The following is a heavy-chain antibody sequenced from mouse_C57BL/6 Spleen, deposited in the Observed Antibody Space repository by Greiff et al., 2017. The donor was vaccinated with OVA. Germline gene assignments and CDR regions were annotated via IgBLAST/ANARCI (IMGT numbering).Heavy chain of an antibody. CDR1: GYTFTSYG. D-gene: IGHD1-1*01. CDR2: IYPRSGNT. CDR3: AGMAYYYDAMDY. V-gene: IGHV1-81*01. J-gene: IGHJ4*01. Sequence: QVQLQQSGAELARPGASVKLSCKASGYTFTSYGISWVKQRTGQGLEWIGEIYPRSGNTYYNEKFKGKATLTADTSSSTAYMELRSLTSEDSAVYVCAGMAYYYDAMDYWGQGTSVTVSS.